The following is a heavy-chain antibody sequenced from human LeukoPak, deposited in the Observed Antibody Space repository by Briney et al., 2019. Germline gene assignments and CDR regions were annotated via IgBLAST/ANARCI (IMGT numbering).Heavy chain of an antibody. CDR2: INPSGGST. D-gene: IGHD2-15*01. J-gene: IGHJ6*02. CDR3: ARDGYCSGGSCYPPERFYYYYGMDV. V-gene: IGHV1-46*01. Sequence: ASVKVSCKVSGYTFTSYYMHWVRQAPGQGLEWMGIINPSGGSTSYAQKFRGRVTMTRDTSTSTVYMELRSLRSDDTAVYYCARDGYCSGGSCYPPERFYYYYGMDVWGQGTTVTVSS. CDR1: GYTFTSYY.